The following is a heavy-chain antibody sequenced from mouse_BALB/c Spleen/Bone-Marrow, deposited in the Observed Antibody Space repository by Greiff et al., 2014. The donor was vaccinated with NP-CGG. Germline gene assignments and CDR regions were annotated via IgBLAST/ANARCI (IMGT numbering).Heavy chain of an antibody. Sequence: VHLVESGAELAKPGASVKMSCKASGYTFTSYWMHWVKQRPGQGLEWIGYINPSTGYTEYNQKFKDKATLTADKSSSTAYMQLSSLTSEASAVYYGARSATMIFAYWGQGTLVTVSA. CDR3: ARSATMIFAY. CDR1: GYTFTSYW. V-gene: IGHV1-7*01. J-gene: IGHJ3*01. D-gene: IGHD2-4*01. CDR2: INPSTGYT.